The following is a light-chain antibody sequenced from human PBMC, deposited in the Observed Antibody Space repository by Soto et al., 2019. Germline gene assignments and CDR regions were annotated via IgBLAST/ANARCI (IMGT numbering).Light chain of an antibody. J-gene: IGLJ2*01. CDR1: SSDVGGWNY. CDR2: QVT. V-gene: IGLV2-8*01. Sequence: QSALTQPPSASGSPGQSVTISCTGTSSDVGGWNYVSWYHQYPGKAPKLLIYQVTKRPSGVPDRFSGSKSGNTASLTISGVRPEDEADYYCCSYTDIALDVVFGGGTKLTVL. CDR3: CSYTDIALDVV.